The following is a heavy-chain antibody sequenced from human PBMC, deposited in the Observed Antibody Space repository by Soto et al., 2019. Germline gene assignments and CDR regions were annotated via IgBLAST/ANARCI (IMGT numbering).Heavy chain of an antibody. CDR1: GGAISSYY. J-gene: IGHJ4*02. D-gene: IGHD2-21*02. CDR2: IYYSGST. Sequence: PSDTLSPTYNIFGGAISSYYWSWIRQPPGKGLEWIGYIYYSGSTNYNPSLKSRVTISVDTSKNQFSLKLSSVTAADTAVYYCARSSCGGDCYYYFDYWGQGTLVTVS. CDR3: ARSSCGGDCYYYFDY. V-gene: IGHV4-59*01.